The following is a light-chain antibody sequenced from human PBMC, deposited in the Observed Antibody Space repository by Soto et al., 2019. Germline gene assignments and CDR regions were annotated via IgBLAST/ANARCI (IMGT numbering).Light chain of an antibody. CDR3: QVWDRSSDHRVG. CDR1: NIGTKS. J-gene: IGLJ2*01. V-gene: IGLV3-21*04. Sequence: SYELTQPPSGSVAPGKTARISCERNNIGTKSVHWYQQKPGQAPVLVIYYDSARPSGIPERFSGSNAGNTATLTISTVEAGDEADYYCQVWDRSSDHRVGFGGGTKLTVL. CDR2: YDS.